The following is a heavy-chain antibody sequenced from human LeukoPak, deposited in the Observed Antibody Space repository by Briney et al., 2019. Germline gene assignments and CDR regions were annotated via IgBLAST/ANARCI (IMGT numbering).Heavy chain of an antibody. Sequence: GGSLRLSCAASGFTFSSYSMNWVRQAPGKGLEWVSSISSSSSYIYYADSVKGRFTISRDNAKNSLYLQMNSLRAEDTAVYYCARAYQLPTSRRPYYFDYWGQGTPVTVSS. CDR3: ARAYQLPTSRRPYYFDY. CDR1: GFTFSSYS. V-gene: IGHV3-21*01. CDR2: ISSSSSYI. D-gene: IGHD2-2*01. J-gene: IGHJ4*02.